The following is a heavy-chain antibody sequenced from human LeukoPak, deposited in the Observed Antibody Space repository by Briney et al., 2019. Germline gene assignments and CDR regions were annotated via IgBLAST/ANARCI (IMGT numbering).Heavy chain of an antibody. CDR3: ARRYCSSTSCYYFDY. Sequence: SAKVSCKASGGTFSSYAISWVRQAPGQGLEWMGGIIPIFGTANYAQKFQGRVTITADESTSTAYMELSSLRSEDTAVYYCARRYCSSTSCYYFDYWGQGTLVTVSS. CDR2: IIPIFGTA. CDR1: GGTFSSYA. V-gene: IGHV1-69*13. J-gene: IGHJ4*02. D-gene: IGHD2-2*01.